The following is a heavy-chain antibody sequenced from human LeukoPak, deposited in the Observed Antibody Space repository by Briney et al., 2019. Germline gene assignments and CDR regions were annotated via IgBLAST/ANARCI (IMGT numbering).Heavy chain of an antibody. V-gene: IGHV3-21*01. Sequence: GGSLRLSCAASGFTFSSYSMTWVRQAPGKGLEWVSSISSSSSYIYYADSVKGRFTISRDNAKNSLYLQMNSLRAEDTAVYYCARGVGYCSSTSCAQPFEIDYWGQGTLVTVSS. CDR1: GFTFSSYS. D-gene: IGHD2-2*01. J-gene: IGHJ4*02. CDR2: ISSSSSYI. CDR3: ARGVGYCSSTSCAQPFEIDY.